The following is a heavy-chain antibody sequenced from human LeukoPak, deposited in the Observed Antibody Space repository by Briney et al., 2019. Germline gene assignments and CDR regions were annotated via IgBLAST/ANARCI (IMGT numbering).Heavy chain of an antibody. J-gene: IGHJ4*02. Sequence: ASVKVSCKASGYTFTGYYMHWVRQAPGQGLEWMGWINPNSGGTNYAQKFQGRVTMTRDTSISTAYMELSRLRSDDTAVYYCARDPIVVVPAAIEDDYWGQGTLVTVSS. CDR3: ARDPIVVVPAAIEDDY. CDR2: INPNSGGT. V-gene: IGHV1-2*02. D-gene: IGHD2-2*02. CDR1: GYTFTGYY.